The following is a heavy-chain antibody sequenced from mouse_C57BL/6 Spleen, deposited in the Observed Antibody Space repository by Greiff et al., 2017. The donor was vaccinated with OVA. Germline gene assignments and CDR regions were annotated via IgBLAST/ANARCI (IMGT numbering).Heavy chain of an antibody. D-gene: IGHD2-2*01. CDR3: AREGLWLRRHFDY. CDR2: IHPNSGST. CDR1: GYTFISYW. Sequence: QVQLQQPGAELVKPGASVKLSCKASGYTFISYWMHWVKQRPGQGLEWIGMIHPNSGSTNYNEKFKSKATLTVDKSSSTDYLQLSSLTSEDSAVYYGAREGLWLRRHFDYWGQGTTRTVSS. V-gene: IGHV1-64*01. J-gene: IGHJ2*01.